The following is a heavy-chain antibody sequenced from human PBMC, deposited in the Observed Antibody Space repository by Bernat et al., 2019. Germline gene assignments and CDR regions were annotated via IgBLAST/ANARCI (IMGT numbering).Heavy chain of an antibody. CDR2: IYYSGST. CDR1: GGSISSYY. D-gene: IGHD2-2*02. J-gene: IGHJ6*02. V-gene: IGHV4-59*01. CDR3: ARGLRCSSTSCYSIYYYGMDV. Sequence: VQLQESGPGLVKPSETLSLTCTVSGGSISSYYWSWIRQPPGKGLEWIGYIYYSGSTNYNPSLKSRVTISVDTSKNQFSLKLSSVTAADTAVYYCARGLRCSSTSCYSIYYYGMDVWGQGTTVTVSS.